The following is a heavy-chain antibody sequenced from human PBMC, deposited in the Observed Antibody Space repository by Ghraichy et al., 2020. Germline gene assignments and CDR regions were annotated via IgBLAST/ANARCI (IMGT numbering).Heavy chain of an antibody. D-gene: IGHD3-22*01. Sequence: GGSLRLSCAASGFTFSSYGMHWVRQAPGKGLEWVAVISNDGRNKYYADSVKGRFTISRDNSKNTLYLQMSSLRAEDTAVYYCAKASYDSTTNYWGRFEDYWGQGPLVTVSS. V-gene: IGHV3-30*18. CDR2: ISNDGRNK. J-gene: IGHJ4*02. CDR1: GFTFSSYG. CDR3: AKASYDSTTNYWGRFEDY.